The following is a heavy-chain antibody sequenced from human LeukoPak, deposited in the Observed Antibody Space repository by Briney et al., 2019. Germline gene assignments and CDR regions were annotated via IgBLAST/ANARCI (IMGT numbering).Heavy chain of an antibody. J-gene: IGHJ4*02. D-gene: IGHD3-10*01. CDR2: ISWNSGSI. V-gene: IGHV3-9*01. CDR3: AKDYYYGSGSYYYYFDY. Sequence: GRSLRLSCAASGFTFDDYAMHWVRQAPGKGLEWVSGISWNSGSIGYADSVKGRFTISRDNAKNPLYLQMNSLRAEDTALYYCAKDYYYGSGSYYYYFDYWGQGTLVTVSS. CDR1: GFTFDDYA.